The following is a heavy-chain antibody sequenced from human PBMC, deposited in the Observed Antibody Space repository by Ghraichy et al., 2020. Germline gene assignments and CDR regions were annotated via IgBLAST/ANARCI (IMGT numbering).Heavy chain of an antibody. CDR3: ARPMGGRGDRYAFDI. J-gene: IGHJ3*02. D-gene: IGHD3-10*01. CDR2: IYYSGST. V-gene: IGHV4-59*01. CDR1: GGSISSYY. Sequence: SETLSLTCTVSGGSISSYYWSWIRQPPGKGLEWIGYIYYSGSTNYNPSLKSRVTISVDTSKNQFSLKLSSVTAADTAVYYCARPMGGRGDRYAFDIWGQGTMVTVSS.